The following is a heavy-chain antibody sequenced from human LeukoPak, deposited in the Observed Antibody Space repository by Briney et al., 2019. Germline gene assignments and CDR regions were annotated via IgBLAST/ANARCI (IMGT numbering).Heavy chain of an antibody. CDR2: IWYDGSNK. CDR3: ARDSSGWYQFDY. J-gene: IGHJ4*02. Sequence: GKSLRLSCAASGFIFSTYGMHWVRQAPGKGLEWAALIWYDGSNKFYADSVKGRFTISRDNSKNTLYLQMNSLRAEDTAVYYCARDSSGWYQFDYWGQGTLVTVSS. V-gene: IGHV3-33*01. CDR1: GFIFSTYG. D-gene: IGHD6-19*01.